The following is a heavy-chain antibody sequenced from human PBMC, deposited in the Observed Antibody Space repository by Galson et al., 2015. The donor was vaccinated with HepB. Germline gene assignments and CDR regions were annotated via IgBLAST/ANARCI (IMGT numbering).Heavy chain of an antibody. J-gene: IGHJ5*02. D-gene: IGHD2-8*02. CDR1: GFPFNNAW. V-gene: IGHV3-15*01. CDR2: IKSKTDGETT. Sequence: SLRLSCAASGFPFNNAWMTWVRQAPGRGLEWVGRIKSKTDGETTDYAAPVKGRFTISRDDSKNSLYLQMNSLKTEDTAVYYCTTDVYYSTYWSWLDPWGQGTQVTGSS. CDR3: TTDVYYSTYWSWLDP.